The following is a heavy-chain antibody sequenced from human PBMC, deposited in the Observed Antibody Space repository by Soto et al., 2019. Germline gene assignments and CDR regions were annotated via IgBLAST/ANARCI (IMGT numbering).Heavy chain of an antibody. Sequence: GGSLRLSCAASGFTFSSYAMHWVRQAPGKGLEWVAVISYDGSNKYYADSVKGRFTISRDNSKNTLYLQMNSLRAEDTAVYYCARDRWERTTEGAFDYWGQGTLVTVSS. V-gene: IGHV3-30-3*01. CDR3: ARDRWERTTEGAFDY. CDR2: ISYDGSNK. J-gene: IGHJ4*02. D-gene: IGHD1-26*01. CDR1: GFTFSSYA.